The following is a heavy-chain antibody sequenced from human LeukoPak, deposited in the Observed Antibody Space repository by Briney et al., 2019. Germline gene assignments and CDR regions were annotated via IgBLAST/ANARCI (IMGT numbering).Heavy chain of an antibody. V-gene: IGHV4-39*01. D-gene: IGHD1-14*01. Sequence: PSEILSLTCTVSGGSISSSSYYWGWIRQPPGKGLEWIGSIYYSGSTYYNPSHKSRVTISVDTSKNQFSLKLSSVTAADTAVYYCASGNPTSDAFDIWGQGTMVTVSS. CDR3: ASGNPTSDAFDI. CDR2: IYYSGST. J-gene: IGHJ3*02. CDR1: GGSISSSSYY.